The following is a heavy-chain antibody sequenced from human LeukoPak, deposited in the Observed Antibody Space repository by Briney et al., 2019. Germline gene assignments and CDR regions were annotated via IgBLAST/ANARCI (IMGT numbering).Heavy chain of an antibody. V-gene: IGHV4-34*01. CDR1: GGSFSGYY. CDR3: ARVLHHYYFDY. CDR2: INHSGST. J-gene: IGHJ4*02. Sequence: PSETLSLTCAVYGGSFSGYYRSWIRQPPGKGLEWIGEINHSGSTNYNPSLKSRVTISVDTSKNQFSLKLSSVTAADTAVYYCARVLHHYYFDYWGQGTLVTVSS. D-gene: IGHD2/OR15-2a*01.